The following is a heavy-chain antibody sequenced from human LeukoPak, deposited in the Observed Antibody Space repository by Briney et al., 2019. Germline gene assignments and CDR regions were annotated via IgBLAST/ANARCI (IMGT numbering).Heavy chain of an antibody. J-gene: IGHJ3*02. CDR2: IKVDGSET. V-gene: IGHV3-7*01. Sequence: GRSLRLSCVLAGSSAASTWMGWVRHAPGKGLEWVVKIKVDGSETHYVDSVKGRFTISRDNAKNSLYLQMNSLRAEDTAVYYCARQPGIGYAFDIWGQGTMVTVSS. D-gene: IGHD3-10*01. CDR1: GSSAASTW. CDR3: ARQPGIGYAFDI.